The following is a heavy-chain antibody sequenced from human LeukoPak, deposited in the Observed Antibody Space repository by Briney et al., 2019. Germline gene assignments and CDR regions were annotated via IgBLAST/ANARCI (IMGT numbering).Heavy chain of an antibody. D-gene: IGHD3-22*01. CDR2: IYYSGST. CDR1: GGSISSYY. Sequence: SETLSLTCTASGGSISSYYWSWIRQPPGKGLEWIGYIYYSGSTNYNPSLKNRVTISVDTSKNQFSLKLSSVTAADTAVYYCARGLYDSSGYPASVYYFDYWGQGTLVTVSS. J-gene: IGHJ4*02. CDR3: ARGLYDSSGYPASVYYFDY. V-gene: IGHV4-59*01.